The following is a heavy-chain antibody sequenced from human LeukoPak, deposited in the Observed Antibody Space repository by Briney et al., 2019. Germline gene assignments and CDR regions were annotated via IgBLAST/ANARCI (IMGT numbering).Heavy chain of an antibody. Sequence: SETLSLTCTGSGGSINSYYWSWIRQPPGKGLEWLGYIYYSGSTNYNPSLKSRVTISLDTSRNQFSLNLSSVTAADTAVYYCARHSKWGDRSSPYRPFDHWGQGTLVTVSS. CDR1: GGSINSYY. CDR3: ARHSKWGDRSSPYRPFDH. D-gene: IGHD6-13*01. CDR2: IYYSGST. J-gene: IGHJ4*02. V-gene: IGHV4-59*08.